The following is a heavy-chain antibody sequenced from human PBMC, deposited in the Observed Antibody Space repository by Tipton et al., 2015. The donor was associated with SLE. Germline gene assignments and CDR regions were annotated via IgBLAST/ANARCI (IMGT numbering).Heavy chain of an antibody. CDR3: AKCGGGTCWDFDY. CDR2: ISGSASST. J-gene: IGHJ4*02. Sequence: SLRLSCAASGFTFSSYAMIWVRQAPGKGLEWVSAISGSASSTYYADSVKGRFTISRDNSKNTLYLQMNSLRAEDTAVYYCAKCGGGTCWDFDYWGQGTLVTVSS. CDR1: GFTFSSYA. D-gene: IGHD2-15*01. V-gene: IGHV3-23*01.